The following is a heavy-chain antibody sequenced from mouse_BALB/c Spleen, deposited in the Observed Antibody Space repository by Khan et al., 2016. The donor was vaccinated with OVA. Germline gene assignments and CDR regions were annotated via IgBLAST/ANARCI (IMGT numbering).Heavy chain of an antibody. J-gene: IGHJ2*01. Sequence: VQLVESGPGLVAPSQSLSITCTVSGFSLTSYGIHWVRQPPGKGLEWLGIIWAGGSTNYNSALMSRLSISQANSRCQVFLKMNSLQTDDTAMYYCARNRESGYFDYWGQGTTLTVSS. CDR2: IWAGGST. V-gene: IGHV2-9*02. CDR3: ARNRESGYFDY. CDR1: GFSLTSYG.